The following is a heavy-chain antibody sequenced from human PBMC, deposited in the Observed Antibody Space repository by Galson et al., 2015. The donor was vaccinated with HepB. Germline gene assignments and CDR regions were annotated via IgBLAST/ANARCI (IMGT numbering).Heavy chain of an antibody. CDR3: ATRYSSGWYVEFDY. J-gene: IGHJ4*02. D-gene: IGHD6-19*01. CDR1: GYTLTELS. Sequence: SCKVSGYTLTELSMHWVRQAPGKGLEWMGGFDPEDGETIYAQKFQGRVTMTEDTSTDTAYMELSSLRSEDTAVYYCATRYSSGWYVEFDYWGQGTLVTVSS. V-gene: IGHV1-24*01. CDR2: FDPEDGET.